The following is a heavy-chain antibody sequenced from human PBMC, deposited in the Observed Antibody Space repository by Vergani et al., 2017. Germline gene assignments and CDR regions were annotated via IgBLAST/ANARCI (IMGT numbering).Heavy chain of an antibody. D-gene: IGHD7-27*01. CDR3: ARGVTGYDAFDI. CDR2: IKQDGSEK. Sequence: EVQLVESGGGLVQPGGSLRLSCAASGFTFSSYWMSWVRQAPGEGLEWVANIKQDGSEKYYVDSLKGRFTITRDNAKNSLYLQMNSLRAEDTAVYYCARGVTGYDAFDIWGQGTMVTVSS. J-gene: IGHJ3*02. V-gene: IGHV3-7*03. CDR1: GFTFSSYW.